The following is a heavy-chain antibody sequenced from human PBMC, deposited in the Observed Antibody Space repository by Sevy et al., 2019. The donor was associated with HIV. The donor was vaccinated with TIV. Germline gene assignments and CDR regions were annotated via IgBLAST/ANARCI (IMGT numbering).Heavy chain of an antibody. CDR2: ISSDGSTK. Sequence: GGSLRLSCAASGFNFSPYAMHWVRQGPGKGLEWVATISSDGSTKNYVHSVKGRFSISGDNSKNTLFLQMNNLTPEDTAVFYCAKEGYYYDSRSSDWFDPWGQGTLVTVSS. CDR1: GFNFSPYA. D-gene: IGHD3-22*01. J-gene: IGHJ5*02. CDR3: AKEGYYYDSRSSDWFDP. V-gene: IGHV3-30*18.